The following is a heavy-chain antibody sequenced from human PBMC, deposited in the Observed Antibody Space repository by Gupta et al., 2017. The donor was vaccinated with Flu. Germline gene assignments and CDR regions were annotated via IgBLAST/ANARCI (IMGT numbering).Heavy chain of an antibody. CDR2: INPPHGGT. CDR3: AREKSSTYVA. V-gene: IGHV1-2*02. J-gene: IGHJ5*02. Sequence: QVQLVQSGAAVKKPGASVKVSCKTSGYTFTDQYMHWVRQAPGQGLEWMGWINPPHGGTFYAQQFHGRVTMTLDTPINTGYMELTGLTSDDTAVYYCAREKSSTYVAWGQGTLVTVSS. CDR1: GYTFTDQY. D-gene: IGHD4-11*01.